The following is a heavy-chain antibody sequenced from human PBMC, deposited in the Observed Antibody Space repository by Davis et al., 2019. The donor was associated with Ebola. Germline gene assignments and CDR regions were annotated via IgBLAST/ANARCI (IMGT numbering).Heavy chain of an antibody. J-gene: IGHJ4*02. CDR2: IYYSGST. Sequence: MPSETLSLTCTVSGGSISSYYWSWIRQPPGKGLEWIGYIYYSGSTNYNPSLKSRVTISVDTSENQFSLKLTSVTAADTAVYYCARTDRVCSGGRCYSGDDFDYWGQGTLVTVSP. CDR3: ARTDRVCSGGRCYSGDDFDY. V-gene: IGHV4-59*01. CDR1: GGSISSYY. D-gene: IGHD2-15*01.